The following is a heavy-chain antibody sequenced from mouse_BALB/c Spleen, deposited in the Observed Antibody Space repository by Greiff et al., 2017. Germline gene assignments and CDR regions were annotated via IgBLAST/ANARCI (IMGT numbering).Heavy chain of an antibody. Sequence: VQLQQSGPELVKPGASVRISCKASGYTFTSYYIHWVKQRPGQGLEWIGWIYPGNVNTKYNEKFKGKATLTADKSSSTAYMQLSSLTSEDSAVYFCARGVLTTDYAMDYWGQGTSVTVSS. V-gene: IGHV1S56*01. CDR2: IYPGNVNT. J-gene: IGHJ4*01. CDR3: ARGVLTTDYAMDY. CDR1: GYTFTSYY. D-gene: IGHD2-12*01.